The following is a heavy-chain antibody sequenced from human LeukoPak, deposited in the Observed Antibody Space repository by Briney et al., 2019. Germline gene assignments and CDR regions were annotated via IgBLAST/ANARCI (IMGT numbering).Heavy chain of an antibody. Sequence: SVKVSCKASGYTFTSYGISWVRQAPGQGLEWMGGIIPIFGTANYAQKFQGRVTITADESTSTAYMELSSLRSEDTAVYYCARALTTVTGLDPWGQGTLVTVSS. J-gene: IGHJ5*02. CDR1: GYTFTSYG. CDR2: IIPIFGTA. D-gene: IGHD4-17*01. CDR3: ARALTTVTGLDP. V-gene: IGHV1-69*13.